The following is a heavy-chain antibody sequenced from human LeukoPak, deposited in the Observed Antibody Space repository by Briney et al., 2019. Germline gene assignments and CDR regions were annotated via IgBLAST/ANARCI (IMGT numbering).Heavy chain of an antibody. V-gene: IGHV4-59*01. D-gene: IGHD3-22*01. CDR2: IYYSGST. J-gene: IGHJ3*02. Sequence: ASETLSLTCTVSSGSISSYYWSWIRQPPGKGLEWIGYIYYSGSTNYNPSLKSRVAISVDTSKNQFSLKLSSVTAADPAVYYCARGKTYYDISKDAFDIWGQGTMVTVSS. CDR3: ARGKTYYDISKDAFDI. CDR1: SGSISSYY.